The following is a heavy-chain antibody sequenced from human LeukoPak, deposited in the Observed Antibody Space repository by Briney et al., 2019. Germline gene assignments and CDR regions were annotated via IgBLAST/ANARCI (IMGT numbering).Heavy chain of an antibody. CDR3: AKFGYDSSGYYYDY. CDR2: ISSSSSYI. Sequence: GGSLRLSCAASGFAFSSYSMNWVRQAPGKGLEWVSSISSSSSYIYYADSVKGRFTISRDNAKNSLYLQMNSLRAEDTAVYYCAKFGYDSSGYYYDYWGQGTLVTVSS. D-gene: IGHD3-22*01. CDR1: GFAFSSYS. V-gene: IGHV3-21*01. J-gene: IGHJ4*02.